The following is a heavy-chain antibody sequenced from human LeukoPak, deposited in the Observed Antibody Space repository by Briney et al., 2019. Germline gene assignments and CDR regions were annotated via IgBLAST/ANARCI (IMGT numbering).Heavy chain of an antibody. V-gene: IGHV4-34*01. CDR2: INHSGST. CDR1: GGSFSGYY. D-gene: IGHD3-3*01. J-gene: IGHJ4*02. CDR3: ARSWGYDFWSGNLLDY. Sequence: SETLSLTCAVYGGSFSGYYWSWIRQPPGKGLEWIGEINHSGSTNYNPSLKSRVTISVDTSKNQFSLKLSSVTAADTAMYYCARSWGYDFWSGNLLDYWGQGTPVTVSS.